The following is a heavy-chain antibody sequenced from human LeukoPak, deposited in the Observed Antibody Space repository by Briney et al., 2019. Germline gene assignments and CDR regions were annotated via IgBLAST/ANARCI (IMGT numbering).Heavy chain of an antibody. Sequence: PGGSLRLSCAASGFTFSSNAMSWVRQAPGKGLEWVSAISGSGGSTYYADSVKGRFTISRDNSKNTLYLQMNSLRAEDTAVYYCAKDSSGWLYNWFDPWGQGTLVTVSS. CDR3: AKDSSGWLYNWFDP. D-gene: IGHD6-19*01. J-gene: IGHJ5*02. CDR2: ISGSGGST. CDR1: GFTFSSNA. V-gene: IGHV3-23*01.